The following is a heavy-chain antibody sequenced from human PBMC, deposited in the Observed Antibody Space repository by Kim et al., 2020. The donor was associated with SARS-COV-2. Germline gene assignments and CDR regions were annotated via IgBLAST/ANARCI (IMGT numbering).Heavy chain of an antibody. CDR1: GFTFSSYG. CDR2: IWYDGTKK. V-gene: IGHV3-33*01. Sequence: WGSLRLSCAASGFTFSSYGIYWVRQAPGKGLEWVALIWYDGTKKYYTDSVKGRFIISRDNSKNTLYLQMNSLRAEDRAVYYCARELPRITIFGVVTPDYYGMDVWGQGSTVTV. D-gene: IGHD3-3*01. J-gene: IGHJ6*02. CDR3: ARELPRITIFGVVTPDYYGMDV.